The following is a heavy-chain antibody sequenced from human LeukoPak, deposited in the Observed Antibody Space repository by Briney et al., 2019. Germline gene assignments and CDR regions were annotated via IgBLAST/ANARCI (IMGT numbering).Heavy chain of an antibody. D-gene: IGHD2-15*01. Sequence: GGSLRLSCIPSGFTFNSYAMFWVRQAPGKGLEWASLIWYDGSNKYYADSVKGRFTISRDNSKNTLFLQMNSLRAEDTAVYYCARARGWQPNYYYYYMDVWGTGTTAAVSS. CDR1: GFTFNSYA. J-gene: IGHJ6*03. V-gene: IGHV3-33*07. CDR2: IWYDGSNK. CDR3: ARARGWQPNYYYYYMDV.